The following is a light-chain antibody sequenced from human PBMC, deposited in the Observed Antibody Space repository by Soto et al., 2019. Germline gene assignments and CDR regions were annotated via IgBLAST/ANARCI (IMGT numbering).Light chain of an antibody. J-gene: IGKJ2*01. CDR2: DAS. CDR3: QQYEDWPPLYT. Sequence: EIVTTQSPATLSVSPGERATLSCRASQSVSSNLAWYQQKPGQAPRLLIYDASTRATGIPARFSGSGSGTEFTLTITSLQSEDFVVYYCQQYEDWPPLYTFGQGTRLEIK. V-gene: IGKV3-15*01. CDR1: QSVSSN.